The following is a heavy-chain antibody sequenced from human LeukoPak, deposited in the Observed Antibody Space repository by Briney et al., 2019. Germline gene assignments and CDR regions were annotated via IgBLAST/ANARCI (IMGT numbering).Heavy chain of an antibody. CDR3: ARVEVVVPAAPFDY. V-gene: IGHV3-21*01. CDR2: ITTGSSFL. CDR1: GFTFSSYS. Sequence: GGSLRLSCAASGFTFSSYSMNWVRQAPGKGLEWVSSITTGSSFLYYADSVKGRFTISRDNAKNSLYLQMNSLRAEDTAVYYCARVEVVVPAAPFDYWGQGTLVTVSS. D-gene: IGHD2-2*01. J-gene: IGHJ4*02.